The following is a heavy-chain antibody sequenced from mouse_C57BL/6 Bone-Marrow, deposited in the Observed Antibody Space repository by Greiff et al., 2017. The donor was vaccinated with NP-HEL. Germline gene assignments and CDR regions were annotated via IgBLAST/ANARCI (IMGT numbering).Heavy chain of an antibody. CDR2: ISNLAYSI. J-gene: IGHJ2*01. D-gene: IGHD1-1*01. CDR3: ARHSYYYPYFDY. Sequence: EVKLVESGGGLVQPGGSLKLSCAASGFTFSDYGMAWVRQAPRKGPEWVAFISNLAYSIYYADTVTGRFTISRENAKNTLYLEMSSLRSEDTAMYYCARHSYYYPYFDYWGQGTTLTVSS. V-gene: IGHV5-15*01. CDR1: GFTFSDYG.